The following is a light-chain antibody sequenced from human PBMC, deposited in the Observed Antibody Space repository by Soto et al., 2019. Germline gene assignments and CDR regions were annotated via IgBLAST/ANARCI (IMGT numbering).Light chain of an antibody. J-gene: IGKJ1*01. CDR3: QQYNNWPPCT. CDR1: QRVSSN. V-gene: IGKV3-15*01. Sequence: EIVMTQSPATLSVSPGERATLSCRASQRVSSNLAWYQQKPGQAPRLRIYGASTRATGIPASFSVSGSETEFKLTISSLQSEDFAVYYCQQYNNWPPCTFGQGTKVESK. CDR2: GAS.